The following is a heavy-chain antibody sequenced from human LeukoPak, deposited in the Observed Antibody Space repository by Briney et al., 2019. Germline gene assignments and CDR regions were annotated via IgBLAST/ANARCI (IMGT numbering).Heavy chain of an antibody. D-gene: IGHD3-10*01. Sequence: PGGSLRLSCAASGFTVSTNYMSWVRQAPGKGLEWVSVIYSGGSTYYADSVKGRFTISRDNSKNTLYLQMNSLRAEDTALYYCAKEPTYFYGSGSFSHYFDYWGQGTLVTASS. CDR3: AKEPTYFYGSGSFSHYFDY. V-gene: IGHV3-53*01. CDR1: GFTVSTNY. J-gene: IGHJ4*02. CDR2: IYSGGST.